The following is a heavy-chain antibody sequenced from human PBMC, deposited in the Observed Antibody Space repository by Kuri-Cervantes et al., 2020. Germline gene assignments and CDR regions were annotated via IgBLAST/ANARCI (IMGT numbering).Heavy chain of an antibody. V-gene: IGHV3-48*01. Sequence: GESLKISCAASGFTFSSYSMNWVRQAPGKGLEWVSYISSSSTTIYYADSVKGRFTISRDNSKNTLYLQMNSLRAEDTAVYYCAKADYCSSTSCYLDYFDYWGQGTLVTVSS. CDR2: ISSSSTTI. D-gene: IGHD2-2*01. CDR1: GFTFSSYS. J-gene: IGHJ4*02. CDR3: AKADYCSSTSCYLDYFDY.